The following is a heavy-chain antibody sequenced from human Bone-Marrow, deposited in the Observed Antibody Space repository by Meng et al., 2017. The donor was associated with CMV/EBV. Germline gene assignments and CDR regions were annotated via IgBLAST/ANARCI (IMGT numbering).Heavy chain of an antibody. V-gene: IGHV6-1*01. D-gene: IGHD2-2*01. CDR3: ARDRGYCSSTSYYRGGYYYYYGMDV. CDR1: GDSVSSNSAA. J-gene: IGHJ6*02. CDR2: TYYRSKWYN. Sequence: SETLSLTCAISGDSVSSNSAAWNWIRQSPSRGLEWLGRTYYRSKWYNDYAVSVKSRITINPDTSKNQFSLQLNSVTPEDTAVYYCARDRGYCSSTSYYRGGYYYYYGMDVWGQGTTVTVSS.